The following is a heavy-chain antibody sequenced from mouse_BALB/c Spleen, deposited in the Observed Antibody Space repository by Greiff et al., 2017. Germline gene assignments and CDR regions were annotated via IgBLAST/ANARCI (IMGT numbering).Heavy chain of an antibody. D-gene: IGHD1-1*01. CDR1: GFNIKDYY. Sequence: EVQLQQSGAELVRSGASVKLSCTASGFNIKDYYMHWVKQRPEQGLEWIGWIDPENGDTEYAPKFQGKATMTADTSSNTAYLQLSSLTSEDTAVYYCNAHYGSSPYAMDYWGQGTSVTVSS. V-gene: IGHV14-4*02. CDR2: IDPENGDT. CDR3: NAHYGSSPYAMDY. J-gene: IGHJ4*01.